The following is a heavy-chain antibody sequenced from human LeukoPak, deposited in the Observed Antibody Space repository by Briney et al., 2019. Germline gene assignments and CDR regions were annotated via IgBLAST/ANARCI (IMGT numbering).Heavy chain of an antibody. J-gene: IGHJ4*02. CDR1: GGTFSSYA. Sequence: GASVKVSCKASGGTFSSYAISWVRQAPGQGLEWMGGIIPIFGTANYAQKFQGRVTITADESTSTAYMELSSLRSEDTAVYYCAVSAVAGTTVDYWGQETLVNVSS. V-gene: IGHV1-69*13. D-gene: IGHD6-19*01. CDR3: AVSAVAGTTVDY. CDR2: IIPIFGTA.